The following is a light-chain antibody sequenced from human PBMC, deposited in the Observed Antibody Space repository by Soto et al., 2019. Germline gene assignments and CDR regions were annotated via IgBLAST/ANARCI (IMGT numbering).Light chain of an antibody. CDR3: QQSYRTPQT. CDR1: QSISGY. V-gene: IGKV1-39*01. J-gene: IGKJ1*01. Sequence: DIQMTQSPSSLSASVGDRVTITCRASQSISGYLNWYQQKPGKAPKLLIYAASSLQSGVPSRFSGSGSGTDFTLTISSLQPEDFATYYCQQSYRTPQTFGQGTKVDIK. CDR2: AAS.